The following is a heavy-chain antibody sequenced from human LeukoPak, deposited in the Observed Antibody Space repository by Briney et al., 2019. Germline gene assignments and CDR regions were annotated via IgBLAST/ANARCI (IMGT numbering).Heavy chain of an antibody. Sequence: SETLSLTCTVSGGSISSYYWSWIRQPPGKGLEWIGYIYYSGSTYYNPSLKSRVTISVDTSKNQFSLKLSSVTAADTAVYYCARGTALFDYWGQGTLVTVSS. J-gene: IGHJ4*02. CDR3: ARGTALFDY. CDR1: GGSISSYY. V-gene: IGHV4-59*12. D-gene: IGHD1/OR15-1a*01. CDR2: IYYSGST.